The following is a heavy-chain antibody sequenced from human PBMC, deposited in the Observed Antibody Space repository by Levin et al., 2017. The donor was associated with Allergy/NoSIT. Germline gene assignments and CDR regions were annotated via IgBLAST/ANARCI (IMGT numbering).Heavy chain of an antibody. D-gene: IGHD3-22*01. CDR2: ISWNSGSI. CDR1: GFTFDDYA. J-gene: IGHJ3*02. CDR3: AKGSVTYYYDSSGYELGGDAFDI. V-gene: IGHV3-9*01. Sequence: SLKISCAASGFTFDDYAMHWVRQAPGKGLEWVSGISWNSGSIGYADSVKGRFTISRDNAKNSLYLQMNSLRAEDTALYYCAKGSVTYYYDSSGYELGGDAFDIWGQGTMVTVSS.